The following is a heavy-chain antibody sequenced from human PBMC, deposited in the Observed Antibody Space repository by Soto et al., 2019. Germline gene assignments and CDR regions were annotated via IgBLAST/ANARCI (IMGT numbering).Heavy chain of an antibody. Sequence: QVQLQESGPGLVKPSETLSLTCTVSGGSISSYYWSWIRQPPGKGLEWIGYIYYSGSTNYNPSLKSRVTISVDTSKDQFSRKLSSVTAADTAVYYCARGGYYDILTGYFDYWGQGTLVTVSS. CDR1: GGSISSYY. CDR2: IYYSGST. V-gene: IGHV4-59*01. CDR3: ARGGYYDILTGYFDY. D-gene: IGHD3-9*01. J-gene: IGHJ4*02.